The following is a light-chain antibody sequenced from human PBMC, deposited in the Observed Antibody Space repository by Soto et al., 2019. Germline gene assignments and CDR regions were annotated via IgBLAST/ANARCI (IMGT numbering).Light chain of an antibody. J-gene: IGLJ1*01. CDR2: EGS. CDR1: SSDVGSYNL. CDR3: CSYAGSNYV. V-gene: IGLV2-23*01. Sequence: QSALTQPASVSGSPGQSITISCTGTSSDVGSYNLVSWYQQHPGKAPKLMIYEGSKRPSGVSNRFSGSKSGNTASLTISGLQAEDEADYYCCSYAGSNYVFGNGTKVTV.